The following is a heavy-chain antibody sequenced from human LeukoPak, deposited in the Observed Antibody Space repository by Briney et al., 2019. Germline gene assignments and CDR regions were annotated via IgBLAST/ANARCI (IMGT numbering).Heavy chain of an antibody. CDR3: AQAPRSYYYDSSGPGD. J-gene: IGHJ4*02. CDR2: TRKKADSYTT. Sequence: GGSLRLSCAASGFTFSDHYVDWVRQAPGKGLEWLGRTRKKADSYTTEYAASVKGRFTISRDDSKNSLYLQMNSLRAEDTAVYYCAQAPRSYYYDSSGPGDWGQGTLVTVSS. V-gene: IGHV3-72*01. CDR1: GFTFSDHY. D-gene: IGHD3-22*01.